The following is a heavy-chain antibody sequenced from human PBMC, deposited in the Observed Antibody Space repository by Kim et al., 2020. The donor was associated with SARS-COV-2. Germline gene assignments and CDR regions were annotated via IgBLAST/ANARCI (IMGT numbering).Heavy chain of an antibody. CDR3: AKDPLISSGWYFYPAY. J-gene: IGHJ4*02. Sequence: GGSLRLSCAASGFTFSSYGMHWVRQAPGKGLEWVAVISYDGSNKYYADSVKGRFTISRDNSKNTLYLQMNSLRAEDTAVYYCAKDPLISSGWYFYPAYWGQGTLVTVSS. V-gene: IGHV3-30*18. CDR1: GFTFSSYG. CDR2: ISYDGSNK. D-gene: IGHD6-19*01.